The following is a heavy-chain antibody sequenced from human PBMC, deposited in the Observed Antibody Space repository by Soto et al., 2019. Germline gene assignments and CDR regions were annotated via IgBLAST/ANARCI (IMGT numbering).Heavy chain of an antibody. J-gene: IGHJ4*02. CDR1: GFTFSSYA. Sequence: GGSLRLSCAASGFTFSSYAMSWVRQAPGKGLEWVSAISGSGGSTYYADSVKGRFTISRDNSKNRLYLQMNSLRAEDTAVYYCAKGDRTIVVVPAAIFGYWGQGTLVTVSS. V-gene: IGHV3-23*01. CDR2: ISGSGGST. CDR3: AKGDRTIVVVPAAIFGY. D-gene: IGHD2-2*01.